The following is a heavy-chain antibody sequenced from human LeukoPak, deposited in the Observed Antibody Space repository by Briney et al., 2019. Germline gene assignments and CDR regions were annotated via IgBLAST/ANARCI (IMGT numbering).Heavy chain of an antibody. V-gene: IGHV1-2*02. Sequence: ASVKVSCKASGYTFDGYYIHWVRRAPGQGLEWLGWINPDKGATKTAQKFRDRVIMTTDKSLATAYMEVTNLTSDDTAVHTRSSWDCSSGSCYTNMNFDHWGQGSLVTVSS. D-gene: IGHD2-15*01. J-gene: IGHJ4*02. CDR2: INPDKGAT. CDR1: GYTFDGYY. CDR3: SSWDCSSGSCYTNMNFDH.